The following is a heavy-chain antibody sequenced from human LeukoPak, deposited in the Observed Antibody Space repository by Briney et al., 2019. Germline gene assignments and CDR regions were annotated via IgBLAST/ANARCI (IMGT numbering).Heavy chain of an antibody. V-gene: IGHV1-3*01. CDR3: ARVGSSWYSDWFDP. D-gene: IGHD6-13*01. CDR2: INAGNGNT. Sequence: ASVKVSCKASGYTFTSYAMHWVRQAPGQRLEWMGWINAGNGNTKYSQKFQGRVTITRDTSASTAYMELSSLRSEDTAVYYCARVGSSWYSDWFDPWGQGTLVTVSS. J-gene: IGHJ5*02. CDR1: GYTFTSYA.